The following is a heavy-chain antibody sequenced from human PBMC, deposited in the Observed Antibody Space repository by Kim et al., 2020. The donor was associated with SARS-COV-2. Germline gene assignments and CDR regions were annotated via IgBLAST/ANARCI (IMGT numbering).Heavy chain of an antibody. CDR3: TTGLGRNYFGSGSND. CDR2: IKSNADGGTA. D-gene: IGHD3-10*01. CDR1: GFTVSGAW. Sequence: GGSLRLSCATSGFTVSGAWMTWVRQGPGKGLEWVGRIKSNADGGTADSASPGKGRFTISRDDSKTTVYLQMNSLKTEDTAVYYCTTGLGRNYFGSGSNDWGPGTLVTLS. J-gene: IGHJ4*02. V-gene: IGHV3-15*01.